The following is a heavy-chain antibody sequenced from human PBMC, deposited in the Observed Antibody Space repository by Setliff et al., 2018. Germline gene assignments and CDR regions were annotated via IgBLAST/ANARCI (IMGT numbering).Heavy chain of an antibody. Sequence: GGSLRLSCGASGFTFSIHAMHWVRQAPGKGLEWVAMVWFDGSNTHYPGSVKGRFTVSRDNSKNMVYLQMNSLRVDDTAVYYCVRDPPNSGWAFDYWGQGTLVTVSS. J-gene: IGHJ4*02. CDR1: GFTFSIHA. D-gene: IGHD6-19*01. CDR2: VWFDGSNT. V-gene: IGHV3-33*01. CDR3: VRDPPNSGWAFDY.